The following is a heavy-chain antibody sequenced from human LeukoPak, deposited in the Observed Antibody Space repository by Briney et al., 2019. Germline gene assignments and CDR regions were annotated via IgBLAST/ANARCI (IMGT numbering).Heavy chain of an antibody. D-gene: IGHD3-10*01. CDR3: AKDGFIGMDV. CDR2: ISYDGSNK. J-gene: IGHJ6*02. V-gene: IGHV3-30*18. CDR1: GFTFSSYG. Sequence: GRSLRLSCAASGFTFSSYGMHWVRQAPGKGLEWVAVISYDGSNKYYAGSVKGRFTISRDNSKNTLYLQMNSLRAEDTAVYYCAKDGFIGMDVWGQGTTVTVSS.